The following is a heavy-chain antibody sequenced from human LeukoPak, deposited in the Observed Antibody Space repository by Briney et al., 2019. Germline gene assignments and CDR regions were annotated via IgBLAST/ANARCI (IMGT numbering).Heavy chain of an antibody. J-gene: IGHJ3*02. V-gene: IGHV3-23*01. CDR1: GFTFSSYA. CDR3: AKSQFAEWKLLTEPPADGFDI. Sequence: PGGSLRLSCAASGFTFSSYAMSWVRQAPGKGLEWVSAISGSGDSTYYADSVKGRFTISRDNSRNTLYLQMNSLRAEDTAVYYCAKSQFAEWKLLTEPPADGFDIWGQGTMVTVSS. CDR2: ISGSGDST. D-gene: IGHD1-26*01.